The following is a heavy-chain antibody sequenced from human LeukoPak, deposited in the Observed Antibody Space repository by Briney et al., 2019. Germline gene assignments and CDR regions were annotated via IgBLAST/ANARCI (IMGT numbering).Heavy chain of an antibody. V-gene: IGHV4-59*01. J-gene: IGHJ4*02. CDR1: GGSISSYY. CDR2: IYYSGST. Sequence: SETPSLTCTVSGGSISSYYWSWIRQPPGKGLEGIGYIYYSGSTNYNPSLTSRVTISVDTSKNQFSLKLSPVTAADTAVYYCARATYSSGWGTSDYWGQGTLVTVSS. CDR3: ARATYSSGWGTSDY. D-gene: IGHD6-19*01.